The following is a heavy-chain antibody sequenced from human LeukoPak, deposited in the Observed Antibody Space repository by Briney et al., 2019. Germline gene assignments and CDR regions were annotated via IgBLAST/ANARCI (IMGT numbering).Heavy chain of an antibody. V-gene: IGHV4-38-2*02. CDR3: ARGLMVGATLGAFDI. J-gene: IGHJ3*02. CDR2: FYPTGDT. Sequence: PSETLSLTCTVSRYSISSDYHWGWIRQPPGKGLEWIGSFYPTGDTYDNPSLKSRVTISVDTSKAQLSLKLTSVTAADTAAYYCARGLMVGATLGAFDIWGQGTMVTVSS. CDR1: RYSISSDYH. D-gene: IGHD1-26*01.